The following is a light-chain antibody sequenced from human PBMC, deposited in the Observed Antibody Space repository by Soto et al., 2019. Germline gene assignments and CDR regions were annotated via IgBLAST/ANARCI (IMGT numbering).Light chain of an antibody. CDR2: DAS. J-gene: IGKJ2*01. CDR3: QQYNNYYT. Sequence: DIQMTQTPSTLSASVGDRVTITCRASQSISRYLAWYQQKPGKAPKLLIFDASTLESGVPSRFSGSGSETEFTLSITSLQPDDFATYYRQQYNNYYTFGQGTKVDIK. V-gene: IGKV1-5*01. CDR1: QSISRY.